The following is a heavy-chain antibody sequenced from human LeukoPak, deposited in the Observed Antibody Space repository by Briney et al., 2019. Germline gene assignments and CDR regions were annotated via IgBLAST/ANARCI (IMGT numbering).Heavy chain of an antibody. CDR3: ARPIAARPMARQYNWFDP. CDR1: GYTFTGYY. V-gene: IGHV1-2*02. CDR2: INPNSGGT. D-gene: IGHD6-6*01. J-gene: IGHJ5*02. Sequence: RASVKVSCKASGYTFTGYYMHWLRQAPGQGLEWMGWINPNSGGTNYAQKFQGRVTMTRDTSISTAYMELSRLRSDDTAVYYCARPIAARPMARQYNWFDPWGQGTLVTVSS.